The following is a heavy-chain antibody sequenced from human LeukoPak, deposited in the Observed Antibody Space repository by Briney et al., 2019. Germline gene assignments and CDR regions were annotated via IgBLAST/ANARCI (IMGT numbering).Heavy chain of an antibody. J-gene: IGHJ5*02. V-gene: IGHV4-59*01. D-gene: IGHD3-3*01. Sequence: SETLSLTCTVSGGSISRYYWSWIRQPPGKGLEWIGYIYYSGSTNYNPSLKSRVTISVDTSKNQFSLKLSSVTAADTAVYYCARGKFREKYDFWSGYYSNWFDPWGQGTLVTVSS. CDR1: GGSISRYY. CDR3: ARGKFREKYDFWSGYYSNWFDP. CDR2: IYYSGST.